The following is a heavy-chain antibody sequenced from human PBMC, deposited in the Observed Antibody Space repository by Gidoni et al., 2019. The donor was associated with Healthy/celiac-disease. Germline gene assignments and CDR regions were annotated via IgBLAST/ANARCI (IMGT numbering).Heavy chain of an antibody. J-gene: IGHJ4*02. D-gene: IGHD3-10*01. CDR2: IKSKTEGGTT. Sequence: EVQLVESGGGLVKPGGSLRLSCAASGFTFSNAWLSWVRQAPGKGLEWVGRIKSKTEGGTTDYAAPVKGRFTISRDDSKNTLYLQMNSLKTEDTAVYYCTTVEPYYYGSGVLPDYWGQGTLVTVSS. CDR1: GFTFSNAW. CDR3: TTVEPYYYGSGVLPDY. V-gene: IGHV3-15*01.